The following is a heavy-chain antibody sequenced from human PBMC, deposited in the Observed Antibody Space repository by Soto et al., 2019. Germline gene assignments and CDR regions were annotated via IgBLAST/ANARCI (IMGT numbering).Heavy chain of an antibody. CDR1: GYSLTTHW. CDR3: ARDIVGATPDAFDI. D-gene: IGHD1-26*01. CDR2: IDPSQSYF. J-gene: IGHJ3*02. Sequence: GESLKISCEGSGYSLTTHWINWVRQMPGKGLEWMGRIDPSQSYFNYNPSFQGHVTISADKSISTAYLQWSSLKASDTAMYYCARDIVGATPDAFDIWGQGTMVTV. V-gene: IGHV5-10-1*01.